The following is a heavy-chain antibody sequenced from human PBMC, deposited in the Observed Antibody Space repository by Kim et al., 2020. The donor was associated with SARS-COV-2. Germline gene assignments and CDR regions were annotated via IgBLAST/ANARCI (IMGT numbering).Heavy chain of an antibody. CDR2: ISSSSSYI. J-gene: IGHJ4*02. Sequence: GGSLRLSCAASGFTFSSYSMNWVRQAPEKGLEWISSISSSSSYIYYADSVKGRFTISRDNARASLYLQMNSLRAEDTAVYYCARVLTSGWSYFDYWGQGTLVTVSS. D-gene: IGHD6-19*01. CDR1: GFTFSSYS. CDR3: ARVLTSGWSYFDY. V-gene: IGHV3-21*04.